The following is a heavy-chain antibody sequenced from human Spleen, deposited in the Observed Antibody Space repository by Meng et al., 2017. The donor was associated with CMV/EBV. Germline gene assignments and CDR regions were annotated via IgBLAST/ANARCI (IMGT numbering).Heavy chain of an antibody. CDR1: GSFSGYY. V-gene: IGHV4-34*01. D-gene: IGHD5-18*01. Sequence: GSFSGYYWSWIRQPPGKGLEWIGEINHSGSTNYNPSLKSRVTISVDTSKNQFSLKLSSVTAADTAVYYCARERRIQLWFRAPHFDYWGQGTLVTVSS. CDR2: INHSGST. J-gene: IGHJ4*02. CDR3: ARERRIQLWFRAPHFDY.